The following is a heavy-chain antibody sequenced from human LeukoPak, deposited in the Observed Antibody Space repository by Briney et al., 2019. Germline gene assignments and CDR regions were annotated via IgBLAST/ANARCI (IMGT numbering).Heavy chain of an antibody. CDR1: GFAFSDYV. CDR3: AKVGYYYGSGSYCLDY. J-gene: IGHJ4*02. CDR2: ISASGGST. D-gene: IGHD3-10*01. V-gene: IGHV3-23*01. Sequence: GGSLRLSCAASGFAFSDYVMNWVRQAPGKGLEWVAAISASGGSTYYANSVKGRFTISRNNSKNTLYLQVNSLRADDTAVYYCAKVGYYYGSGSYCLDYWGQGTLVTVSS.